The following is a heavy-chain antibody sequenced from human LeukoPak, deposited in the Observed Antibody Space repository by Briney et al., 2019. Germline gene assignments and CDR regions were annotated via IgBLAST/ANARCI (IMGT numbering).Heavy chain of an antibody. CDR2: INPNSGGT. J-gene: IGHJ4*02. CDR1: GYTFTGYY. D-gene: IGHD1-26*01. CDR3: AREYSGSYPSLDY. V-gene: IGHV1-2*02. Sequence: GASVKVSCKDSGYTFTGYYMHWVRQAPGQGLEWMGWINPNSGGTNYAQKFQGRVTMTRDTSISTAYMELSRLRSDDTAVYYCAREYSGSYPSLDYWGQGTLVTVSS.